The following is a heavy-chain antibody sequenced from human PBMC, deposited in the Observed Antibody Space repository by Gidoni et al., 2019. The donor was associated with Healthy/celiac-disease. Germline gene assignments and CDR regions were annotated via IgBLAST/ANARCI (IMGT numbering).Heavy chain of an antibody. V-gene: IGHV4-38-2*01. J-gene: IGHJ3*02. Sequence: QVQLQESGPGLVKPSETLSLTCAVSGYSISRGYYWGWIRPPPGKGLEWIGSIYHSGSTYYNPSLKSRVTISVDTSKNQFSLKLSSVTAADTAVYYCARAYGGNSAAFDIWGQGTMVTVSS. CDR3: ARAYGGNSAAFDI. D-gene: IGHD4-17*01. CDR1: GYSISRGYY. CDR2: IYHSGST.